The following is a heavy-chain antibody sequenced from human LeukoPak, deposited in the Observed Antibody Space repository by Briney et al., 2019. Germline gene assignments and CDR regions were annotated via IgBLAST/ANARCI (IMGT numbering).Heavy chain of an antibody. J-gene: IGHJ4*02. CDR2: IYSVGSA. CDR1: GVNVSSDH. Sequence: PGGSLRLSCVASGVNVSSDHMSWLRQAPGKGLQWVSLIYSVGSAYYADFVKGRCTIYRHNSKNTLYLQMSRLRTEDTAIYYCASRMTFGGPGTLVTVSS. CDR3: ASRMTF. D-gene: IGHD2/OR15-2a*01. V-gene: IGHV3-53*04.